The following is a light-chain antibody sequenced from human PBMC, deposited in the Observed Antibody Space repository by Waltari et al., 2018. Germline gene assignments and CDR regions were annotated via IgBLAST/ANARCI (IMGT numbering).Light chain of an antibody. CDR3: QQYGSSPRT. V-gene: IGKV3-20*01. Sequence: EIVLTQSPGTLSLSPGERATLSCRASQSVSSSYLAWYQQKPGQAPRLLIYGASSRATGIPDRCSGSGSGTDFTLTISRLGPEDFAVYYCQQYGSSPRTFGQGTKVEIK. J-gene: IGKJ1*01. CDR2: GAS. CDR1: QSVSSSY.